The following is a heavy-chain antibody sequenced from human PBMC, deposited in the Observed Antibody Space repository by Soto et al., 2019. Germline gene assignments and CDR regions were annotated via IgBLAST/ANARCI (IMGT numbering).Heavy chain of an antibody. J-gene: IGHJ4*02. CDR1: GFPFSSYG. V-gene: IGHV3-30*03. CDR3: AGGQYYFYY. Sequence: GGSLRLSCAASGFPFSSYGMHWVRQAPGKGLEWVAQISYDGSNKFYADSVKGRFTISRDNSKNTLYLQMSSLRAEDTAVYYCAGGQYYFYYCGQGTVVTVSS. D-gene: IGHD2-15*01. CDR2: ISYDGSNK.